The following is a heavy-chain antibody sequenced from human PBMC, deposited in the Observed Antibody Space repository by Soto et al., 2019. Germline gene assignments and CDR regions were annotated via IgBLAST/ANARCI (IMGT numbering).Heavy chain of an antibody. V-gene: IGHV3-9*01. J-gene: IGHJ6*04. CDR1: GYSFDDYA. D-gene: IGHD3-10*01. CDR3: AKGFSKLLWFRDLFYMRG. Sequence: EAQLVESGGGVIQAGRSLRLSCAGFGYSFDDYAMHWVRQVPGKGLEWVAGISWNSNRVGYADSVKGRFTISRDNVQNSLDLEMNRTRAEGTALYHSAKGFSKLLWFRDLFYMRGWGKRATGTVPP. CDR2: ISWNSNRV.